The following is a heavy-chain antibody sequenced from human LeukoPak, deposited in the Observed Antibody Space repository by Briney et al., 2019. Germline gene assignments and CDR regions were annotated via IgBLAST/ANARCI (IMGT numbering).Heavy chain of an antibody. CDR3: VKGGYDILTGYTSFDY. V-gene: IGHV3-64D*06. D-gene: IGHD3-9*01. CDR1: GFTFGSYA. J-gene: IGHJ4*02. CDR2: ISSNGGST. Sequence: GGSLRLSCSASGFTFGSYAMHWVRQAPGKGLEYVSAISSNGGSTYYADSVKGRFTISRDNSKNTLYLQMSSLRAEDTAVYYCVKGGYDILTGYTSFDYWGQGTLVTVSS.